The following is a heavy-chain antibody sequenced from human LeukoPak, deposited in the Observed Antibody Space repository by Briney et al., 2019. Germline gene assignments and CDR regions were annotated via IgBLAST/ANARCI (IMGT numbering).Heavy chain of an antibody. V-gene: IGHV3-21*01. D-gene: IGHD6-13*01. CDR1: GFTFSSYS. Sequence: PGGSLRLSCAASGFTFSSYSMNWVRQAPGKGLECVSSISSSSSSIYYADSVKSRFTNSRDDAKNSLYLQMNSLRAEDTAVYYCARTATDTGEFDYWGQGTLVTVSS. CDR2: ISSSSSSI. CDR3: ARTATDTGEFDY. J-gene: IGHJ4*02.